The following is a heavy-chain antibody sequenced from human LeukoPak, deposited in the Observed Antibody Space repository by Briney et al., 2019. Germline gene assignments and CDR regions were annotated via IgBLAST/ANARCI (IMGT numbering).Heavy chain of an antibody. CDR1: GFTFSSYG. CDR2: ISYDGSNK. D-gene: IGHD3-9*01. J-gene: IGHJ4*02. Sequence: PGGSLILSCAASGFTFSSYGMHWVRQAPGKGLEWVAVISYDGSNKYYADSVKGRFTISRDNSKNTLYLQMNSLRAEDTAVYYCAKDAPKYYDILTGLPHDYWGQGTLVTVSS. V-gene: IGHV3-30*18. CDR3: AKDAPKYYDILTGLPHDY.